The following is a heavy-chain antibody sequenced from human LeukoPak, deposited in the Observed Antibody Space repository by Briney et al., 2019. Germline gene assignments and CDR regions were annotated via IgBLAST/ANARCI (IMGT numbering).Heavy chain of an antibody. CDR3: AKGRVASGSYFGY. CDR1: GFTFSNYG. Sequence: GGSLRLSCAASGFTFSNYGMHWVRQAPGKGLEWVASISYDRSDEYNADSVKGRFTISRDNSKNTVYLQMNSLRAEDTAVYYCAKGRVASGSYFGYWGQGTLVTVSS. CDR2: ISYDRSDE. J-gene: IGHJ4*02. D-gene: IGHD1-26*01. V-gene: IGHV3-30*18.